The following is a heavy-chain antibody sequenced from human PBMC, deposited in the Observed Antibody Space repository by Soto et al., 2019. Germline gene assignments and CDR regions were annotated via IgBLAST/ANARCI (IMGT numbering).Heavy chain of an antibody. CDR1: GFTFSSYG. J-gene: IGHJ4*02. D-gene: IGHD3-3*01. CDR3: AREWRVTRFDY. CDR2: IWYDGSNK. Sequence: GGSLRLSCAASGFTFSSYGMHWVRQAPGKGLEWVAVIWYDGSNKYYADSVKGRFTISRDNSKNTLYLQMNSLRAEDTAVYYCAREWRVTRFDYWGQGTLVTVSS. V-gene: IGHV3-33*01.